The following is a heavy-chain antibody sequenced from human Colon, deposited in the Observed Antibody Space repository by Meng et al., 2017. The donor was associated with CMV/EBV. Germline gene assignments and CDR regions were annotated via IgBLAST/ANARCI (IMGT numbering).Heavy chain of an antibody. CDR2: ISSSSSII. CDR3: ARRTIAVTGENWFDP. V-gene: IGHV3-11*01. J-gene: IGHJ5*02. D-gene: IGHD6-19*01. Sequence: SCAASGFTFSDCAMTWVRQAPGKGLEWVSYISSSSSIIYYADSVKGRFTVSRDNAKNSLHLQMNSLRAEDTAVYYCARRTIAVTGENWFDPWGQGTLVTVSS. CDR1: GFTFSDCA.